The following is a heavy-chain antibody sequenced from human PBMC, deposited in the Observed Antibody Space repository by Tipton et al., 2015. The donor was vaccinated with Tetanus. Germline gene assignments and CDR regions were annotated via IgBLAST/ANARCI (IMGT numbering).Heavy chain of an antibody. D-gene: IGHD3-10*01. V-gene: IGHV3-53*01. CDR1: GFTVSSNY. CDR2: IYSGGST. Sequence: SLRLSCAASGFTVSSNYMSWVRQAPGKGLEWVSVIYSGGSTYYADSVKGRFTISRDNSKNTLYLQMNSLRAEDTAVYYCAKVANGYYGSGSYSWFDPWGQGTLVTVSS. CDR3: AKVANGYYGSGSYSWFDP. J-gene: IGHJ5*02.